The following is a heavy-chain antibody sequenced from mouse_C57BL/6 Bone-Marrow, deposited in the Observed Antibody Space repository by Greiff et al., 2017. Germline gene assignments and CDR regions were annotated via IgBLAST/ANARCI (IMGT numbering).Heavy chain of an antibody. V-gene: IGHV5-17*01. D-gene: IGHD3-3*01. CDR2: ISSGSSTI. CDR1: GFTFSDYG. Sequence: EVKVEESGGGLVKPGGSLKLSCAASGFTFSDYGMHWVRQAPEKGLEWVAYISSGSSTIYYADTVKGRFTISRDNAKNTLFLQMTSLRSEDTAMYYCSVSGTGLGWGQGTTLTVSS. J-gene: IGHJ2*01. CDR3: SVSGTGLG.